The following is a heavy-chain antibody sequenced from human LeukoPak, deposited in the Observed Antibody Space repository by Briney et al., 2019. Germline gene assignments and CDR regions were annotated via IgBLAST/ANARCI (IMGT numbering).Heavy chain of an antibody. CDR3: ARAPRSGIGDRRGYWFDP. Sequence: SQTLSLTCTVSGGSISSGTYYWTWLWQPAGKGLEWIGRISTTGSASYNPSLRSRVTVSADTSKNQFSLKLTSVTAADTALYYCARAPRSGIGDRRGYWFDPWGQGTLVTVSS. J-gene: IGHJ5*02. CDR2: ISTTGSA. D-gene: IGHD1-26*01. V-gene: IGHV4-61*02. CDR1: GGSISSGTYY.